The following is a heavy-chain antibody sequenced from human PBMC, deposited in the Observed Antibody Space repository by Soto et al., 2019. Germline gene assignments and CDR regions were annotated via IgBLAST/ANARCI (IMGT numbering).Heavy chain of an antibody. CDR2: ISWTSDST. D-gene: IGHD4-17*01. J-gene: IGHJ4*02. Sequence: EVHLVESGGGVAQPGRSLRLSCATSGFTFDDYAMHWVRQAPGQGLEWVSGISWTSDSTGYADSVKGRFTISIDNAKKALFLQRNSLRSEDTAFYFCARTTWGYGEPLDSWGQGTLVTVSS. CDR1: GFTFDDYA. CDR3: ARTTWGYGEPLDS. V-gene: IGHV3-9*01.